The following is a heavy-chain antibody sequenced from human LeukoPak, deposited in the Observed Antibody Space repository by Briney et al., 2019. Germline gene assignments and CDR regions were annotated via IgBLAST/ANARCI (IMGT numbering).Heavy chain of an antibody. CDR3: AKGDFYTAMVYFDY. V-gene: IGHV3-21*04. D-gene: IGHD5-18*01. Sequence: GGSLRLSCAASGFTFSSYTMNWVRQAPGKGLEWVSCISSSSSYIYYADSVKGRFTISRDNSKNTLYLQMNSLRAEDTAVYYCAKGDFYTAMVYFDYWGQGTLVTVSS. CDR1: GFTFSSYT. J-gene: IGHJ4*02. CDR2: ISSSSSYI.